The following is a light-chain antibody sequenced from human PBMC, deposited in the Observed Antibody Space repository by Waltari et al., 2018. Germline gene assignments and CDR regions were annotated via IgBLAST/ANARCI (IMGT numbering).Light chain of an antibody. J-gene: IGKJ3*01. CDR1: QSVSSN. CDR2: GAS. V-gene: IGKV3-15*01. CDR3: QHYNEWPLT. Sequence: EIVMTQSPATLSVSPGESATLSCRASQSVSSNFAWSQQKPGQAPRLLIYGASTRATGIPARFSGSGSGTEFTLTISSLQSEDFAVYYCQHYNEWPLTFGPGTKVDIK.